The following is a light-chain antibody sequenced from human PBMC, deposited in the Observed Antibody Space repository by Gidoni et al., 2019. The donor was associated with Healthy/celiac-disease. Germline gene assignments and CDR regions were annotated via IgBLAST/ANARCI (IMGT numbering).Light chain of an antibody. CDR3: QVWDSSSDHPV. CDR1: NIGSKS. CDR2: DDS. Sequence: SYVLTQPPSVSVAPGQTARITCGGNNIGSKSVHWYQQKPAQAPVLVVYDDSDQPSGIPERYSGSNSGNTATLTISRVEAGDEADYYCQVWDSSSDHPVFGGGTKLTVL. J-gene: IGLJ2*01. V-gene: IGLV3-21*02.